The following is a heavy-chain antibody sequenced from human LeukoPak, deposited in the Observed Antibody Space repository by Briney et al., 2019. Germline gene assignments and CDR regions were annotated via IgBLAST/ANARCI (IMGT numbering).Heavy chain of an antibody. V-gene: IGHV4-59*05. Sequence: SETLSLTCAVSGGSIFYYYWNWIRQPPGKGLEWIGSIYYSGSTYYNPSLKSRVTISVDTSKNQISLKLSSVTAADTAIYYCVTLTGSNRGRMDVWGQGTTVTVSS. CDR3: VTLTGSNRGRMDV. CDR2: IYYSGST. D-gene: IGHD2-15*01. J-gene: IGHJ6*02. CDR1: GGSIFYYY.